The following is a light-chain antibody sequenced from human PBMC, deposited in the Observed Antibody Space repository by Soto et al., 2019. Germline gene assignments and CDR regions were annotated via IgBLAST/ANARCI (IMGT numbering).Light chain of an antibody. Sequence: QSVLTQPASVSGSPEQSITISCTGTSSDVGGYNYVSWYQHHPGKAPKLIIYDVSNRPSGVSIRFSASKSDNTASLTISGLQPEDEADYHCTSYTTSTTRQIVFGPGTKV. J-gene: IGLJ1*01. V-gene: IGLV2-14*03. CDR1: SSDVGGYNY. CDR2: DVS. CDR3: TSYTTSTTRQIV.